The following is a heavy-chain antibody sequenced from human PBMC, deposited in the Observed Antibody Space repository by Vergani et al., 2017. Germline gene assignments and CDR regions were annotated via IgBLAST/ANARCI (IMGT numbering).Heavy chain of an antibody. CDR2: VSGSSATP. Sequence: EVQLLESGGGLVQPGGSLRLSCEASGFSFPGYAMSWVRQAPGKGLEWVSSVSGSSATPYYADSVRGRFSISRDNSKNTLYLQMNSLRTEDTANYYCRGEMDFWGKGTTVTVSS. V-gene: IGHV3-23*01. J-gene: IGHJ6*04. CDR1: GFSFPGYA. CDR3: RGEMDF.